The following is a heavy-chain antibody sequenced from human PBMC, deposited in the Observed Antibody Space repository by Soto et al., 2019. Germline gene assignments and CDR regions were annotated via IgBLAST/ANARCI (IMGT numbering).Heavy chain of an antibody. CDR3: ARVRRYCSGGSCSGGWFDP. Sequence: QVQLQESGPGLVKPSETLSLTCTVSGGSVSSGSYYWSWLRQPPGKGLEWIGYIYYSGSTNYNPSLKSRVTISVDTSKNQFSLKLSSVTAADTAVYYCARVRRYCSGGSCSGGWFDPWGQGTLVTVSS. V-gene: IGHV4-61*01. D-gene: IGHD2-15*01. CDR1: GGSVSSGSYY. CDR2: IYYSGST. J-gene: IGHJ5*02.